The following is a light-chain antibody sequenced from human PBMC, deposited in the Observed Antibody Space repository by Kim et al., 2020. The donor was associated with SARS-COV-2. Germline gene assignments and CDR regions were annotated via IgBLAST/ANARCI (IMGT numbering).Light chain of an antibody. Sequence: QWVPHPRTWGSSHIGAYYDVHWEQPLPGTAPKLLIHRNPNRPSGVPDRFSGSKSGTSASLDITGLQAEDEAVYYCQSYDRSLSGSVFGGGTQLTVL. V-gene: IGLV1-40*01. CDR1: SSHIGAYYD. J-gene: IGLJ3*02. CDR3: QSYDRSLSGSV. CDR2: RNP.